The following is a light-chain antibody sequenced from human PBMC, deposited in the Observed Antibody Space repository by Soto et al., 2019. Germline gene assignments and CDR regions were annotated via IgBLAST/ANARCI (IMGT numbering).Light chain of an antibody. CDR3: GTCDSRVSAARV. Sequence: QSVLTQPPSVSAAPGQKVTISCSGSSSNIGKNYVSWYQQLPGTAPKLLIYDNNKRPSGIPDRFSGSKSGTSATLGITGLQPWHEAYYYCGTCDSRVSAARVFGGGTKLTVL. CDR1: SSNIGKNY. CDR2: DNN. V-gene: IGLV1-51*01. J-gene: IGLJ3*02.